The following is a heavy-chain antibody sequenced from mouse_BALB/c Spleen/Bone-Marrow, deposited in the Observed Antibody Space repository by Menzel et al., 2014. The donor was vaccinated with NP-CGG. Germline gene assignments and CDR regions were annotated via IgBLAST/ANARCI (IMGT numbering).Heavy chain of an antibody. CDR1: GFTFIDHY. J-gene: IGHJ4*01. Sequence: EVKLQESGGGLVQPGGSLRLSCTTSGFTFIDHYMSWVRQPPGKALEWLGFIRNKAYGYTTEYSASVKGWFTISRDNSQSILYLQMNTLRAEDSATYYCARFPMDYWGQGTSVTVSS. CDR3: ARFPMDY. V-gene: IGHV7-3*02. CDR2: IRNKAYGYTT.